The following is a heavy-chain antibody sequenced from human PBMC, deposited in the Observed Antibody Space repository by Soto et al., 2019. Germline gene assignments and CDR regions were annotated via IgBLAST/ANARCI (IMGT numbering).Heavy chain of an antibody. J-gene: IGHJ4*02. CDR3: AAGDSSGWSFDY. D-gene: IGHD6-19*01. CDR2: IIPILGRA. V-gene: IGHV1-69*02. Sequence: QVQLVQSGAEVKKPGSSVKVSCKASGGTFSSYTISWVRQAPGQGLEWMGMIIPILGRANYAQKVQGRVTITADKSTRTAYMELRSLRTEDTAVYYCAAGDSSGWSFDYWCKGTLVPVSS. CDR1: GGTFSSYT.